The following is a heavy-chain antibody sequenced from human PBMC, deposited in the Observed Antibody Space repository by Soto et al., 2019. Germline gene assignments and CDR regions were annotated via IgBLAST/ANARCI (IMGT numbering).Heavy chain of an antibody. CDR3: AKGVGVAAPDTRAFVF. CDR1: GFTFNNYA. CDR2: LSTTGATT. V-gene: IGHV3-23*01. J-gene: IGHJ3*01. D-gene: IGHD1-26*01. Sequence: EVQLLESGGGLVQPGGSLRLSCVASGFTFNNYAMSWVRQVPGKGLEWVSTLSTTGATTYYADSVKGRVTISGDNSMNTLCLHMNGLRAADTAIYYCAKGVGVAAPDTRAFVFWGEGTMVTVSS.